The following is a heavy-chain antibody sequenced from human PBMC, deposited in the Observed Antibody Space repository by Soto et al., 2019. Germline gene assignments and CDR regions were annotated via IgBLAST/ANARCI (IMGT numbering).Heavy chain of an antibody. CDR3: ARVRGYYVSKGFVPNX. D-gene: IGHD1-26*01. Sequence: SETLSLACTVSGGSIGNYYWKWIRQPPGKGLEWILYIFSDRTTNYHRSFESRLAISLDTSKTQLSLKLPSVTAADTAVYYCARVRGYYVSKGFVPNXWGQATLVTVSX. CDR1: GGSIGNYY. V-gene: IGHV4-59*01. CDR2: IFSDRTT. J-gene: IGHJ4*02.